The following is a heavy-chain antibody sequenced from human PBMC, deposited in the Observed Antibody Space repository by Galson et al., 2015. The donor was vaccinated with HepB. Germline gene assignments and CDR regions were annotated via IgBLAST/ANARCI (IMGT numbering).Heavy chain of an antibody. J-gene: IGHJ6*02. V-gene: IGHV1-24*01. CDR3: ATAVGATGYYYYGMAV. D-gene: IGHD1-26*01. CDR1: GYTLTELS. CDR2: FDPEDGET. Sequence: SVKVSCKVSGYTLTELSMHWVRQAPGKGLEWMGGFDPEDGETIYAQKFQGRVTMTEDTSTDTAYMELSSLRSEDTAVYYCATAVGATGYYYYGMAVWGQGTTVTVSS.